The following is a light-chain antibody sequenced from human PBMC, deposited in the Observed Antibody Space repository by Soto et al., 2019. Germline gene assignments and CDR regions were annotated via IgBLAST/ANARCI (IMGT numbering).Light chain of an antibody. Sequence: EIVFTQSPATLSLSPGERATLSCRASQSLINFVAWYQHKPGQPPRLLIYDASKRATGIPTRFSGSGSGTDFTLTISSLQPEDFAVYYCQQRSNWPDAFGQGTRLEIK. CDR2: DAS. V-gene: IGKV3-11*01. J-gene: IGKJ5*01. CDR1: QSLINF. CDR3: QQRSNWPDA.